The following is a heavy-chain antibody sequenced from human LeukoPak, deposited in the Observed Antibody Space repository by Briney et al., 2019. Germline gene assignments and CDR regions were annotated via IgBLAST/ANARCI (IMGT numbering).Heavy chain of an antibody. Sequence: SETLSLTCTVSGGSIRTYYWSWLRQPPGRGLEWIGHIYYSGSTSYNPSLKSRVAISVDTSKNHFSLKLSSVTAADTAVYYCARGSIAVPGISAFDIWGQGTMVTVSS. CDR2: IYYSGST. V-gene: IGHV4-59*01. D-gene: IGHD6-19*01. CDR1: GGSIRTYY. CDR3: ARGSIAVPGISAFDI. J-gene: IGHJ3*02.